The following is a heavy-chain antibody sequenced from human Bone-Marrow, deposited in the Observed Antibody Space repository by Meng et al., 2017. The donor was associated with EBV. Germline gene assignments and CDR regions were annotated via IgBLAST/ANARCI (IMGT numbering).Heavy chain of an antibody. CDR1: GFTFSSYA. CDR3: AKDPSVGVGATGLDY. Sequence: QVQLVESGGGVVQPGRSPRLSCAASGFTFSSYAMHWVRQAPGKGLEWVAVISYDGSNKYYADSVKGRFTISRDNSKDTLYLQMNSLRAEDTAVYYCAKDPSVGVGATGLDYWGQGTLVTVSS. V-gene: IGHV3-30-3*01. D-gene: IGHD1-26*01. J-gene: IGHJ4*02. CDR2: ISYDGSNK.